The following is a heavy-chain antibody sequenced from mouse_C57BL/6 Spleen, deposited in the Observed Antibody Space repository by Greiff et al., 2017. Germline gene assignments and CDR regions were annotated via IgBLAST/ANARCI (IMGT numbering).Heavy chain of an antibody. Sequence: QVQLQHSGPELVKPGASVKLSCKASGYTFTSYDINWVKKRPGQGLEWIGWLYPRDGSTKYNEKFKGKATLTVDTSSSTAYMELHSLTSEDSAFYFCSRPPYCCSSFYAMDYWGQGTSVTVSS. D-gene: IGHD1-1*01. CDR2: LYPRDGST. CDR3: SRPPYCCSSFYAMDY. V-gene: IGHV1-85*01. J-gene: IGHJ4*01. CDR1: GYTFTSYD.